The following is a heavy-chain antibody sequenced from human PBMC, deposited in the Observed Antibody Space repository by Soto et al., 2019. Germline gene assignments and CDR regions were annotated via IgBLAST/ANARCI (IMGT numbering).Heavy chain of an antibody. D-gene: IGHD3-9*01. CDR2: ISYDGSNK. CDR3: ARAHERYFDWLEYYYYYYGMDV. CDR1: GFTFSSYG. V-gene: IGHV3-30*03. J-gene: IGHJ6*02. Sequence: PGGSLRLSCAASGFTFSSYGMHWVRQAPGKGLEWVAVISYDGSNKYYADSVKGRFTISRDNSKNTLYLQMNSLRAEDTAVYYCARAHERYFDWLEYYYYYYGMDVWGQGTTVTVSS.